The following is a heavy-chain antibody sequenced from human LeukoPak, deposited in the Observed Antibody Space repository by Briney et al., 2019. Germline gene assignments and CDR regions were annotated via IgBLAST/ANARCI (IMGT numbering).Heavy chain of an antibody. V-gene: IGHV3-23*01. J-gene: IGHJ4*02. D-gene: IGHD3-10*01. Sequence: PGGSLRLSCAASGFTFSSYAMSWVRQAPGKGLEWVSAISGSGGSTYHADSVKGRFTISRDNSKNTLYLQMNSLRAEDTAVYYCAKGSTRSGSYYNGPRDYWGQGTLVTVSS. CDR2: ISGSGGST. CDR1: GFTFSSYA. CDR3: AKGSTRSGSYYNGPRDY.